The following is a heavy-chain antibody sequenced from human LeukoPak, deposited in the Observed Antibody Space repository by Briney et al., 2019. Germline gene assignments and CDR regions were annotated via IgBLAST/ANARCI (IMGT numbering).Heavy chain of an antibody. CDR3: ASEQQLTSDAFDI. CDR2: INPNSGGT. CDR1: GYTFTGYY. D-gene: IGHD6-13*01. J-gene: IGHJ3*02. V-gene: IGHV1-2*02. Sequence: ASVKVSCKASGYTFTGYYMHWVRQAPGQGLEWMGWINPNSGGTNYAQKFQGRVTMTGDTSISTAYMELSRLRSDDTAVYYCASEQQLTSDAFDIWGQGTMVTVSS.